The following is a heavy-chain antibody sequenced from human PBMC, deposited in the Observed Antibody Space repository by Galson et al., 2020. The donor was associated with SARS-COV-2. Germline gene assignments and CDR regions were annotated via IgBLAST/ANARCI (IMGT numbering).Heavy chain of an antibody. CDR3: ARDHVDILTGYSDYYYGMDV. D-gene: IGHD3-9*01. J-gene: IGHJ6*02. CDR2: IYNGGST. CDR1: GFTVSSNY. V-gene: IGHV3-53*04. Sequence: GESLKISCAASGFTVSSNYMSWVRQAPGKGLEWVSVIYNGGSTYYADSVKGRFTISRHNSKNTLYLQMNSLRAEDTAVYYCARDHVDILTGYSDYYYGMDVWGQGTTVTVSS.